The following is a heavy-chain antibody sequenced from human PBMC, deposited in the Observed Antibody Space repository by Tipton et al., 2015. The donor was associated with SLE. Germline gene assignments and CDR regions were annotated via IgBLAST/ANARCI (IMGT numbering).Heavy chain of an antibody. CDR3: AREGISYCGGDCHGSFDY. V-gene: IGHV4-39*02. J-gene: IGHJ4*02. CDR1: GGSISSSSYY. Sequence: TLSLICTVSGGSISSSSYYWGWIRQPPGKGLEWIGSIYYSGSTYYNPSLRSRVTISVDTSKNLFSLRLSSVTAADTAVYYCAREGISYCGGDCHGSFDYWGQGSLVTVSS. D-gene: IGHD2-21*01. CDR2: IYYSGST.